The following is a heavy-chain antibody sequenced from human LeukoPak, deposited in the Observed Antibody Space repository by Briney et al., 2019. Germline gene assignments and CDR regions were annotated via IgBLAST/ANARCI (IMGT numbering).Heavy chain of an antibody. CDR1: GFTFSSYA. CDR2: ISHNGGST. D-gene: IGHD6-13*01. Sequence: GGSLRLSCAASGFTFSSYAMHWVRQAPGKGLEYVSAISHNGGSTYYANSVKGRFTISRDNSKNTLYLQMGSLRAEDMAVYYCARDLRYSSSWYGGYYYYGMDVWGQGTTVTVSS. CDR3: ARDLRYSSSWYGGYYYYGMDV. V-gene: IGHV3-64*01. J-gene: IGHJ6*02.